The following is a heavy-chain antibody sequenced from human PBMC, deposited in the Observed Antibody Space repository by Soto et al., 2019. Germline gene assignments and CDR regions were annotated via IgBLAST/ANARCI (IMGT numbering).Heavy chain of an antibody. V-gene: IGHV4-34*01. CDR3: ARVRLMITFGGVIVLDWFDP. J-gene: IGHJ5*02. D-gene: IGHD3-16*02. CDR2: INHSGST. Sequence: PSETLSLTCAVYGGSFSGYYWSWIRQPPGKGLEWIGEINHSGSTNYNPSLKSRVTISVDTSKNQFSLKLSSVTAADTAVYYCARVRLMITFGGVIVLDWFDPWGQGTLVTVSS. CDR1: GGSFSGYY.